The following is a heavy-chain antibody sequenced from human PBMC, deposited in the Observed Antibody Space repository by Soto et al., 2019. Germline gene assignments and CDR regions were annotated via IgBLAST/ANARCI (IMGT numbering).Heavy chain of an antibody. CDR2: INPNSGGT. V-gene: IGHV1-2*04. D-gene: IGHD2-2*01. Sequence: ASVKVSCKASGYTFTGYYMHWLRQASGQGLEWMGWINPNSGGTNYAQKFQGWVTMTRDTSISTAYMELSRLRSDDTAVYYCASGIGTSSPPYTSSMDVWGQGTTVTVSS. J-gene: IGHJ6*02. CDR3: ASGIGTSSPPYTSSMDV. CDR1: GYTFTGYY.